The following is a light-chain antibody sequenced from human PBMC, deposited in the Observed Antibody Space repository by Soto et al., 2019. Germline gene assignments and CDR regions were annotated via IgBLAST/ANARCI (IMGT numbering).Light chain of an antibody. CDR3: AAWDDSLNAYV. CDR1: SSDIGSNT. V-gene: IGLV1-44*01. J-gene: IGLJ1*01. CDR2: SNN. Sequence: QPVLTQPPSASGTPGQGVTISCSGSSSDIGSNTVNWYQQLPGTAPKLLIYSNNQRPSGVPDRFSGSKSGTSASLAISGLQSEDEADYYCAAWDDSLNAYVFGTGTKVTVL.